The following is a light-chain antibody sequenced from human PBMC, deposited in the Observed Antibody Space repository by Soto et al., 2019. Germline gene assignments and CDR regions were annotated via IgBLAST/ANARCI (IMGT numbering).Light chain of an antibody. CDR3: AAWDDSRSGHVV. Sequence: QSVLTQPPSASGTPGQRVTISCSGSRSNIGSNYVYWYQQLPGTAPKLLIYRNNQRPSGVPDRFSGSKSGTSASLAISGLRSEDEADYYCAAWDDSRSGHVVFGGGTKLTVL. CDR2: RNN. V-gene: IGLV1-47*01. CDR1: RSNIGSNY. J-gene: IGLJ2*01.